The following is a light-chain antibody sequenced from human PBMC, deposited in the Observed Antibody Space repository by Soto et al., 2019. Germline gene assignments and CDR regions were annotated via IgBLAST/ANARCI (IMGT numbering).Light chain of an antibody. CDR3: CSYVGNSPWQ. J-gene: IGLJ3*02. CDR1: SSDIGKYKV. Sequence: QSVLTQPASVSGSPGQSITISCIGASSDIGKYKVVSWYQHHPGKVPKLLIYEATKRPSGVSDRFSGSKSDNTASLTISGLQAEDEADYYCCSYVGNSPWQFGGGTQLPVL. V-gene: IGLV2-23*01. CDR2: EAT.